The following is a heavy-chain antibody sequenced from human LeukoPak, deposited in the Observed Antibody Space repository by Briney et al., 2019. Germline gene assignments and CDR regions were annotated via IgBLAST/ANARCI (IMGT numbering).Heavy chain of an antibody. D-gene: IGHD4-17*01. CDR1: GFTFGNYG. V-gene: IGHV3-30*18. J-gene: IGHJ6*02. CDR2: ISYDGSSE. CDR3: AKELYNYGDYGAEGLDV. Sequence: GGSLRLSCAVSGFTFGNYGMHWVRQAPGKGLEWVALISYDGSSEYYAGSVKGRFTISRDNSKIAVYLQMNSLKAEDTAVYYCAKELYNYGDYGAEGLDVGGQGTTVTVS.